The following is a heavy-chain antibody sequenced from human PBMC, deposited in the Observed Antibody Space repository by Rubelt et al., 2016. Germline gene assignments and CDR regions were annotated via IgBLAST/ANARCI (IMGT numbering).Heavy chain of an antibody. J-gene: IGHJ4*02. CDR3: ARDRDGFDY. Sequence: TFTNYSISWVRQAPGQGLEWMGWISAYSGNANYAQKLQGRVTMTTDTSTSTAYLELRSLRSDDTAVYYCARDRDGFDYWGQGTLVTVSS. CDR1: TFTNYS. CDR2: ISAYSGNA. V-gene: IGHV1-18*01. D-gene: IGHD5-24*01.